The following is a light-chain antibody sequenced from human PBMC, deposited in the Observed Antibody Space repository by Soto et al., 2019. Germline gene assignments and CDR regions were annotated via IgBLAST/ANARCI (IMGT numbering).Light chain of an antibody. CDR3: QQSYSTPFT. Sequence: DLQMTQSPSSLSASVGDRVTITCRASQSISSYLNWYQQIPGKAPKLLIYAASSLQSGVPSRFSGSGSGTDFTLTISSLQPEDFATYYCQQSYSTPFTFGGGTKVEIK. CDR1: QSISSY. V-gene: IGKV1-39*01. J-gene: IGKJ4*01. CDR2: AAS.